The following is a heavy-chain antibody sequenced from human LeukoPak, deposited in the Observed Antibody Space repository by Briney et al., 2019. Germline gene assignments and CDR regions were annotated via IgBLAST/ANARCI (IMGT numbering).Heavy chain of an antibody. J-gene: IGHJ4*02. V-gene: IGHV4-34*01. D-gene: IGHD3-3*01. CDR1: GGSFSGYY. CDR2: INHSGST. CDR3: ARHKYDFWSGGVDY. Sequence: PSETLSLTCAVYGGSFSGYYWSWIRQPPGKGLEWIGEINHSGSTNYNPSLKSRVTISVDTSKNQFSLKLSSVTAADTAVYYCARHKYDFWSGGVDYWGQGTLVTVSS.